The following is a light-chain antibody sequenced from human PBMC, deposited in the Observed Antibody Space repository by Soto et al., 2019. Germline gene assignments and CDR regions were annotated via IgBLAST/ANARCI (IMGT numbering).Light chain of an antibody. J-gene: IGKJ2*01. CDR1: QSVSTN. V-gene: IGKV3-15*01. CDR3: QQYNNWPPKYT. Sequence: EIVLTQSPATLTVSPGGRAPLSCRASQSVSTNLAWYQQKPGQAPRLLIYGASTRATGIPARFSGSGFGREFTLTITSLQAEDFAVYYCQQYNNWPPKYTFGQGTKLEIK. CDR2: GAS.